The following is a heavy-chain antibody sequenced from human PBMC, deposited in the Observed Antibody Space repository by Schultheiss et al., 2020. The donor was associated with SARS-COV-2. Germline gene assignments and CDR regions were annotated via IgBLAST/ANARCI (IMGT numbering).Heavy chain of an antibody. CDR2: IYYSGST. CDR3: ARGSNAGYCSGVSCYSGEYFQH. CDR1: GGSISSYY. Sequence: SETLSLTCTVSGGSISSYYWSWIRQPPGKGLEWIGYIYYSGSTNYNPSLKSRVTISVDTSKYQFSLKLSPVTAADTAVYYCARGSNAGYCSGVSCYSGEYFQHWGQGTLVTVSS. V-gene: IGHV4-59*01. J-gene: IGHJ1*01. D-gene: IGHD2-15*01.